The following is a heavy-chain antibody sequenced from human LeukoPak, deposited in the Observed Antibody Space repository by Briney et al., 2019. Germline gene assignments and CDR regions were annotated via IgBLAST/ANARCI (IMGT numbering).Heavy chain of an antibody. CDR3: AREYSGYVPYFDY. D-gene: IGHD5-12*01. J-gene: IGHJ4*02. Sequence: PSETLSLTCTVSGGSISSYYWSWIRQPPGKGLEWIGYIYYSESTNYNPSLKSRVTISVDTSKNQFSLKLSSVTAADTAVYYCAREYSGYVPYFDYWGQGTLVTVSS. V-gene: IGHV4-59*01. CDR2: IYYSEST. CDR1: GGSISSYY.